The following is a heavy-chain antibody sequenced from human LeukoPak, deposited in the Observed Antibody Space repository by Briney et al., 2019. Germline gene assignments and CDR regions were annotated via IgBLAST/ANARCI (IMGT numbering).Heavy chain of an antibody. Sequence: AASVKVSCKASGYTFTGYYMHWVRQAPGQGLEWMGWISAYNGNTNYAQKLQGRVTMTTDTSTSTAYMELRSLRSDDTAVYYCARVGSMVRGGSRFDPWGQGTLVTVSS. J-gene: IGHJ5*02. CDR1: GYTFTGYY. CDR2: ISAYNGNT. CDR3: ARVGSMVRGGSRFDP. D-gene: IGHD3-10*01. V-gene: IGHV1-18*04.